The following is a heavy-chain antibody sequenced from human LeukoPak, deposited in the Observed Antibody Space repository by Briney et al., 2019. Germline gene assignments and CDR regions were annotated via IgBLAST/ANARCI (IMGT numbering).Heavy chain of an antibody. CDR2: ISGSGGST. CDR1: GFTFSSYA. J-gene: IGHJ4*02. D-gene: IGHD3-9*01. Sequence: GGSLRLSCAASGFTFSSYAMSWVRQAPGKGLEWVSAISGSGGSTYYADSVKGRFTISRDNSKNTLYLQMNSLRAEDTAVYYCATGVPLDILTGYDDRFDYWGQGTLVTVSS. V-gene: IGHV3-23*01. CDR3: ATGVPLDILTGYDDRFDY.